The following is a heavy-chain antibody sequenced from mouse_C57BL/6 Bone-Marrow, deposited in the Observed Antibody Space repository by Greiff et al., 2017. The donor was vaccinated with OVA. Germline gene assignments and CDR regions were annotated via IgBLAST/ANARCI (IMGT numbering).Heavy chain of an antibody. CDR2: LDPENGDT. Sequence: VQLQQSGAELVRPGASVKLSCTASGFTIKDDYMHWVKQRPEQGLEWIGWLDPENGDTEYASKFQGKATITADTSSNTAYLQLSSLTSEDTAVYYCTTPYPYDYLDCGGQGTTLTVSS. CDR1: GFTIKDDY. CDR3: TTPYPYDYLDC. D-gene: IGHD2-3*01. J-gene: IGHJ2*01. V-gene: IGHV14-4*01.